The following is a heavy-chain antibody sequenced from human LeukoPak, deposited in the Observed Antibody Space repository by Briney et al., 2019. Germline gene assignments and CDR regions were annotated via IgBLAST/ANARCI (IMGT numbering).Heavy chain of an antibody. J-gene: IGHJ3*02. CDR2: IYYSGST. V-gene: IGHV4-39*01. CDR1: GGSISSSSYY. CDR3: ARRRVTVTTPLDAFDI. D-gene: IGHD4-17*01. Sequence: SETLSLTCTVSGGSISSSSYYWGWIRQPPGDGLEWIGSIYYSGSTYYNPSLKSRVTISVDTSKNQFSLKLSSVTAADTAVYYCARRRVTVTTPLDAFDIWGQGTVVTVSS.